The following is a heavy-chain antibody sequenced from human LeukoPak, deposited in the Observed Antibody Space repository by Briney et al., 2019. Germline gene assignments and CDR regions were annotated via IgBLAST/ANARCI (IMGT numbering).Heavy chain of an antibody. CDR2: IYYSGST. Sequence: PSQTLSLTCTVSGGSISSGDYYWGWIRQPPGKGLEWIGYIYYSGSTYYNPSLKSRVTISVDTSKNQFSLKLSSVTAADTAVYYCARSPGDGDYVYWYFDLWGRGTLVTVSS. CDR3: ARSPGDGDYVYWYFDL. V-gene: IGHV4-30-4*01. CDR1: GGSISSGDYY. D-gene: IGHD4-17*01. J-gene: IGHJ2*01.